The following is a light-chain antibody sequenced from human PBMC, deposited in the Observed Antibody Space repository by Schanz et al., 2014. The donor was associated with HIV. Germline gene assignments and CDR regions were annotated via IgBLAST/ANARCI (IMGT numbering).Light chain of an antibody. V-gene: IGLV1-44*01. CDR2: RNN. CDR1: RSNIGSRT. J-gene: IGLJ2*01. CDR3: QSFDVSLGGVI. Sequence: QSVLTQPPSASGTPGQRVIITCSGSRSNIGSRTVDWYYQFPGTAPRLLIYRNNQRPSGVPDRFSGSKSGFSASLVITDLQAEDEGDYYCQSFDVSLGGVIFGVGTKLTVL.